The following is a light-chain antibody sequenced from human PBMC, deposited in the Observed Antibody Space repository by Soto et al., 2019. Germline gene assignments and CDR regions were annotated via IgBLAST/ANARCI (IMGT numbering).Light chain of an antibody. J-gene: IGKJ5*01. CDR1: QSVSSY. V-gene: IGKV3-11*01. CDR2: DAS. CDR3: QQRSNWPPT. Sequence: EIVLTQSPATLSLSPGERATLSCRASQSVSSYLAWYQQKPGQAPRLLIYDASNRATGIPARFSGSGSGTDFTLTISSLETEDFAVYYCQQRSNWPPTFGGGPRLEIK.